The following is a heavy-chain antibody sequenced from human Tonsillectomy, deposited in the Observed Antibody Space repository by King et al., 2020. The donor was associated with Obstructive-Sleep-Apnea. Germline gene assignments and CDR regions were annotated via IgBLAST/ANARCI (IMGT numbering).Heavy chain of an antibody. Sequence: VQLVESGGGLVQPGGSLRLSCAASGFTFSSYAMSWVRQAPGKGLEWVSAISGGGVSTYHADSVKGRFMISRDNSKNTLYLQMNSLSAVDTAVYYCAKMPDGRSLWYFDLWGRGTLVTVSS. V-gene: IGHV3-23*04. CDR2: ISGGGVST. CDR3: AKMPDGRSLWYFDL. D-gene: IGHD5-24*01. J-gene: IGHJ2*01. CDR1: GFTFSSYA.